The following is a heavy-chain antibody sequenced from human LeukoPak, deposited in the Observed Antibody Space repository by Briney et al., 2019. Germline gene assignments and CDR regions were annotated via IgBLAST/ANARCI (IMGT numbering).Heavy chain of an antibody. J-gene: IGHJ3*02. CDR2: INPNSGGT. CDR3: ARDIRTLYDFWSGQQDAFDI. D-gene: IGHD3-3*01. V-gene: IGHV1-2*02. Sequence: VASVKVSCKASGYTFTGYYMHWVRQAPGQGPEWMGWINPNSGGTNYAQKFQGRVTMTRDTSISTAYMELSRLRSDDTAVYYCARDIRTLYDFWSGQQDAFDIWGQGTMVTVSS. CDR1: GYTFTGYY.